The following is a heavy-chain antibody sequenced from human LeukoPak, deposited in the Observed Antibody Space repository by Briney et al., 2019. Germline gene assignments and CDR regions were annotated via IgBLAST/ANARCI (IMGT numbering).Heavy chain of an antibody. CDR1: GFTFSTYA. CDR3: AKDVNSSGYYLGFDY. V-gene: IGHV3-23*01. CDR2: ISGGGDK. J-gene: IGHJ4*02. Sequence: AGGSLRLSCAASGFTFSTYAMSWVRQAPGKGREWVTTISGGGDKQYADHVKGRFTVSRDDSKNTLYLQMNSLRAEDTALYYCAKDVNSSGYYLGFDYWGQGTLVTVSS. D-gene: IGHD3-22*01.